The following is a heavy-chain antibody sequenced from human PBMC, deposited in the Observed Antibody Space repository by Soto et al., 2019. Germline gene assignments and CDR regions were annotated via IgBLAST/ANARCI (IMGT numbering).Heavy chain of an antibody. J-gene: IGHJ5*02. CDR1: GGTFSSYA. Sequence: SVKVSCKASGGTFSSYAISWVRQAPGQGLEWMGGIIPIFGTANYAQKFQGRVTIAADESTSTAYMEPSSLRSEDTAVYYCAREGYYYDSSGYYYWFDPWGQGTLVTVSS. CDR2: IIPIFGTA. V-gene: IGHV1-69*13. CDR3: AREGYYYDSSGYYYWFDP. D-gene: IGHD3-22*01.